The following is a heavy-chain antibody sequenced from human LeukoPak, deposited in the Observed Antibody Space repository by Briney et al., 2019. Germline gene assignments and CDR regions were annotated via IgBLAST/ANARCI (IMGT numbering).Heavy chain of an antibody. CDR3: ARRIYKEVAGWGYHFDY. V-gene: IGHV4-61*02. J-gene: IGHJ4*02. D-gene: IGHD5-12*01. CDR1: GGSISSGSYY. Sequence: PSQTLSLTCTVSGGSISSGSYYWSWIRQPAGKGLEWIGRIYTSGSTNYNPSLKSRITISVDTSKNQFSLKLSSVTAADTAVYYCARRIYKEVAGWGYHFDYWGQGTLVTVSS. CDR2: IYTSGST.